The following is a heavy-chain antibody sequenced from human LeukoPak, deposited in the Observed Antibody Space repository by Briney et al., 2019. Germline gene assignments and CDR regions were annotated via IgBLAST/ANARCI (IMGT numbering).Heavy chain of an antibody. CDR3: TRRGSGKSFYYMDV. Sequence: PGGSLRLSCTTSGFTFVSHTTNWVRQAPGKGLEWVASLSSTVPYIYYADSLEGRFTISRDNAENSVSLQMASLRVGDTAVYYCTRRGSGKSFYYMDVWGKGTTVTVS. CDR2: LSSTVPYI. D-gene: IGHD3-16*01. V-gene: IGHV3-21*01. CDR1: GFTFVSHT. J-gene: IGHJ6*03.